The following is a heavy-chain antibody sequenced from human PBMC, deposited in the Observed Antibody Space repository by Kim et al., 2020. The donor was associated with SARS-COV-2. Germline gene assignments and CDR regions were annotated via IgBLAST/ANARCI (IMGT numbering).Heavy chain of an antibody. J-gene: IGHJ3*02. D-gene: IGHD3-22*01. CDR1: GFTFSSYG. V-gene: IGHV3-33*01. CDR3: ARDLAYYYDSSGYYYPIKHSLRNAFDI. Sequence: GGSLRLSCAASGFTFSSYGMHWVRQAPGKGLEWVAVIWYDGSNKYYADSVKGRFTISRDNSKNTLYLQMNSLRAEDTAVYYCARDLAYYYDSSGYYYPIKHSLRNAFDIWGQGTMVTVSS. CDR2: IWYDGSNK.